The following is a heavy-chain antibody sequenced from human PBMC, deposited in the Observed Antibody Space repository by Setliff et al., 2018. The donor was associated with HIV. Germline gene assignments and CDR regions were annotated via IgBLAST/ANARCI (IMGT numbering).Heavy chain of an antibody. D-gene: IGHD2-8*02. J-gene: IGHJ6*03. CDR1: GDSVSSRSYY. CDR2: ITHSGRT. CDR3: ARATATYWYSIPRDYIYHMDV. V-gene: IGHV4-61*01. Sequence: SETLSLTCTVSGDSVSSRSYYWSWIRQPPGKGLEWIGEITHSGRTNFRPSLRSRVTMSRDTSKNQLSLKLSSVTAADTAVYYCARATATYWYSIPRDYIYHMDVWGEGTTVTVSS.